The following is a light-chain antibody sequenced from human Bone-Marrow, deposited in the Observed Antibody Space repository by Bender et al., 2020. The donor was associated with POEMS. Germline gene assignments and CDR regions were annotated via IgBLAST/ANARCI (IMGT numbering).Light chain of an antibody. CDR2: EVT. CDR3: HSYDGTNLWV. J-gene: IGLJ3*02. Sequence: QSALTQPPSASGSLGQSVTISCTGTSRDVGRYNHVSWYKQHAGKAPKLMIYEVTKRPSGVSNRFSGSKSANTASLTISGLQTEDEADYYCHSYDGTNLWVFGGGTKLTVL. CDR1: SRDVGRYNH. V-gene: IGLV2-8*01.